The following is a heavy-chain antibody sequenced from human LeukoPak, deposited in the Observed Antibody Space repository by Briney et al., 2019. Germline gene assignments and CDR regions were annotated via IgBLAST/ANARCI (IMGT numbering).Heavy chain of an antibody. J-gene: IGHJ4*02. D-gene: IGHD6-19*01. V-gene: IGHV3-66*01. CDR3: ARGHSSGWYGAY. CDR2: IYSGERT. CDR1: GFTVSTSY. Sequence: GGSLRLSCAASGFTVSTSYMSWLRQAPGKGLEWASLIYSGERTSFADSVKGRFTISRDNSKNTLYLQMNSLRAEDTAVYYCARGHSSGWYGAYWGQGTLVTVSS.